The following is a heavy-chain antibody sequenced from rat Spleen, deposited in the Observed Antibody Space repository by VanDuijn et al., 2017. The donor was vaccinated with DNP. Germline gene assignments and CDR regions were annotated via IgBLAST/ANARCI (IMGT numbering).Heavy chain of an antibody. D-gene: IGHD4-3*01. CDR2: INSEGST. Sequence: EVQLQESGPGLVKPSQSLSLTCSVTAYSITRTYWGWIRKFPGNKLEWMGYINSEGSTYYNPSLKSRISITRDTSKNQFFLQVNSVTTEDTATYYCARSDNSGSKWNYWGHGVMVTVSS. CDR3: ARSDNSGSKWNY. J-gene: IGHJ2*01. V-gene: IGHV3-3*01. CDR1: AYSITRTY.